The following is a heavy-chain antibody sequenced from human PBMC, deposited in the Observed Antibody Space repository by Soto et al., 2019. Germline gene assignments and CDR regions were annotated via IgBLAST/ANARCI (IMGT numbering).Heavy chain of an antibody. Sequence: SETLSLTCTVSGGSISGYYWSWIRQSPRKGLEWIGYIHDRGSTNYNPSLKSRVTISVDTSKNQFPLKLSSVTAADTAVYYCASLKAYYYDSSGYYLDFWGQGTLVTSPQ. D-gene: IGHD3-22*01. V-gene: IGHV4-59*01. CDR2: IHDRGST. CDR1: GGSISGYY. CDR3: ASLKAYYYDSSGYYLDF. J-gene: IGHJ4*02.